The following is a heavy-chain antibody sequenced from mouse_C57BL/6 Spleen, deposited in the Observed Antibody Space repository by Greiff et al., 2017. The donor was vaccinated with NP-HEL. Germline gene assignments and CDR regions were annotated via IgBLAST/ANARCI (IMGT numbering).Heavy chain of an antibody. CDR3: ASLITTVVEGGFFDY. CDR1: GFTFSSYT. Sequence: DVHLVASGGGLVKPGGSLKLSCAASGFTFSSYTMSWVRQTPEKRLEWVATISGGGGNTYYPDSVQGRFTISRDNAKNTLYQQMSSLRSEDTALHYCASLITTVVEGGFFDYWGQGTTLTVSS. J-gene: IGHJ2*01. V-gene: IGHV5-9*01. D-gene: IGHD1-1*01. CDR2: ISGGGGNT.